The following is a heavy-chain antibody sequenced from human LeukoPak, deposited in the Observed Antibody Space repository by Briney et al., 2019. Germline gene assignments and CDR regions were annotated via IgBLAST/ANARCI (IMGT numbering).Heavy chain of an antibody. CDR1: GYTFTSYG. CDR2: ISAYDGNT. J-gene: IGHJ6*03. V-gene: IGHV1-18*01. CDR3: ARGVGYSYGRYYYYMDV. D-gene: IGHD5-18*01. Sequence: ASVKVSCKASGYTFTSYGISWVRQAPGQGLEWMGWISAYDGNTNYAQKLQGRVTMTTDTSTSTAYMELRSLRSDDTAVYYCARGVGYSYGRYYYYMDVWGKGTTVTVSS.